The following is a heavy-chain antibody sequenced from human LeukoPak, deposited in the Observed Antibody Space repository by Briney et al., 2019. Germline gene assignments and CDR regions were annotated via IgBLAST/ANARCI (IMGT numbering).Heavy chain of an antibody. CDR3: ARDPGSGWFHDAFDI. D-gene: IGHD6-19*01. Sequence: PSETLSLTCTVSGGSISSYYWSWIRQPPGKGLEWIGYIYYSGSTNYNPSLKSRVTISVDTSKNQFSLKLSSVTAADTAVYYCARDPGSGWFHDAFDIWGQGTMVTVSP. J-gene: IGHJ3*02. CDR1: GGSISSYY. CDR2: IYYSGST. V-gene: IGHV4-59*01.